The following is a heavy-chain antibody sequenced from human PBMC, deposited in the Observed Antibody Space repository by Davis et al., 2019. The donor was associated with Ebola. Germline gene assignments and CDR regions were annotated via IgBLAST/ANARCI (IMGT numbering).Heavy chain of an antibody. V-gene: IGHV1-18*01. CDR1: AYTFTSYG. CDR3: ARDGLAAAGT. Sequence: AASATLSCNASAYTFTSYGISWVRQAPGQGLEWMGWISAYNGNTNYAQKLQGRVTMTTDTSTSTAYMELRSLRSDDTAVYYCARDGLAAAGTWGQGTLVTVSS. CDR2: ISAYNGNT. D-gene: IGHD6-13*01. J-gene: IGHJ4*02.